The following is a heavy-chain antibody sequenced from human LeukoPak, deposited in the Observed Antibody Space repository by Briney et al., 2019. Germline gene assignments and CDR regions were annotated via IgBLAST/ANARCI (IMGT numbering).Heavy chain of an antibody. CDR1: GFTFSSYS. CDR2: ISSSGSTI. V-gene: IGHV3-48*04. CDR3: ARDRRGGKDFDY. Sequence: GGSLRLSCAASGFTFSSYSMNWVRQAPGKGLEWVSYISSSGSTIYYADSVKGRFTISRDNAKNSLYLQMNSLRAEDTAVYYCARDRRGGKDFDYWGQGTLVTVSS. J-gene: IGHJ4*02. D-gene: IGHD1-26*01.